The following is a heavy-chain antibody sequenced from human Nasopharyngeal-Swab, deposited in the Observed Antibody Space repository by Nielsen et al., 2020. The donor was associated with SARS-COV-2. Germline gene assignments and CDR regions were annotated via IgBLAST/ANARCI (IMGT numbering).Heavy chain of an antibody. Sequence: WIRQPPGKGLEWVSYISSSGSTIYYADSVKGRFTISRDNAKNSLYLQMNSLRAEDTAVYYCALLYGSGGGYGMDVWGQGTTVTVSS. D-gene: IGHD3-10*01. V-gene: IGHV3-48*03. J-gene: IGHJ6*02. CDR2: ISSSGSTI. CDR3: ALLYGSGGGYGMDV.